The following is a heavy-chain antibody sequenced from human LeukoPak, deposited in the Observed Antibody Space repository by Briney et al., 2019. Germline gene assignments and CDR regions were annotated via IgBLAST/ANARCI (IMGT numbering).Heavy chain of an antibody. J-gene: IGHJ4*02. D-gene: IGHD3-22*01. CDR1: GGSISDNTYY. CDR2: IYYSGAT. Sequence: SETLSLTCTVSGGSISDNTYYWGWIRQSPGKGLECIGTIYYSGATYYNPSLKSRVTISVDMSKNQFSLRLSSVTAADTAVYYCAKHQTYYYDSSGYPIDNWGQGTLVTVSS. CDR3: AKHQTYYYDSSGYPIDN. V-gene: IGHV4-39*01.